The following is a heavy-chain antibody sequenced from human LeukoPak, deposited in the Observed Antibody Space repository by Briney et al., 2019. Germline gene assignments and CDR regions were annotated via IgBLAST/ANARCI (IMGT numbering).Heavy chain of an antibody. CDR1: GYTLTELS. V-gene: IGHV1-24*01. J-gene: IGHJ4*02. CDR2: FDPEDGET. D-gene: IGHD3-3*01. CDR3: ATVPIFGVVMGYYFDY. Sequence: GASVKVSCKVSGYTLTELSMHWVRQAPGKGLEWMGGFDPEDGETIYAQKFQGRVTMTEDTSTDTAYVELSSLRSEDTAVYYCATVPIFGVVMGYYFDYWGQGTLVTVSS.